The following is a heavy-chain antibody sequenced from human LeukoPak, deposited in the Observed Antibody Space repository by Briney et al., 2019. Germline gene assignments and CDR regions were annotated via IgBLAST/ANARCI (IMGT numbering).Heavy chain of an antibody. Sequence: GGSLRLSCAASGFTFSDYYMSWIRQAPGKGLEWVSYISSSGSTIHYADSVKGRFTISRDNAKNSLYLQMNSLRAEDTAVYYCARDSGGYSSKADAFDIWGQGTMVTVSS. D-gene: IGHD3-10*01. CDR1: GFTFSDYY. V-gene: IGHV3-11*04. J-gene: IGHJ3*02. CDR2: ISSSGSTI. CDR3: ARDSGGYSSKADAFDI.